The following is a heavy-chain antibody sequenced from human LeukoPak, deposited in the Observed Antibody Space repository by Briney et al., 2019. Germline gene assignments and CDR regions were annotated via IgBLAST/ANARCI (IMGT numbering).Heavy chain of an antibody. CDR3: ARDPHYYDSGTPYFDL. CDR1: GDSISSGYY. Sequence: KPSETLSLTCTVSGDSISSGYYWGWIRQPPGKGLEWIGSIYYSGSTYYNPSLKSRVTISVDTSKNQFSLKLSSVTAADTAVYYCARDPHYYDSGTPYFDLWGRGTLVTVSS. D-gene: IGHD3-10*01. J-gene: IGHJ2*01. V-gene: IGHV4-38-2*02. CDR2: IYYSGST.